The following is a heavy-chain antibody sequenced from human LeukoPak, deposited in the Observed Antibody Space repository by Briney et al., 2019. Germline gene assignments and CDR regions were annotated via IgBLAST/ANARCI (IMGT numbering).Heavy chain of an antibody. CDR1: GFTFSSYS. V-gene: IGHV3-21*01. D-gene: IGHD2-2*02. J-gene: IGHJ4*02. CDR3: ARGYTSFDY. CDR2: ISTTGSYI. Sequence: GGSLRLSCAASGFTFSSYSMNWVRQAPGKGLELVSSISTTGSYIYYAESVKGRFTISRDNAKNSLYLQMNSLRAEDTAVYYCARGYTSFDYWGQGTLVTVSS.